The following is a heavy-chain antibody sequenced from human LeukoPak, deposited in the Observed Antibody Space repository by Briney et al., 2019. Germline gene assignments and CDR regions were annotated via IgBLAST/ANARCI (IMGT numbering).Heavy chain of an antibody. CDR1: GFTFGDYA. Sequence: GGSLRLSCTASGFTFGDYAMSWVRQAPGKGLEWVGFIRSKAYGGTTEYAASVKGRFTISGDDSKSIAYLQMNSLKTEDTAVYYCTRELERFPRGFDYWGQGTLVTVSS. CDR2: IRSKAYGGTT. CDR3: TRELERFPRGFDY. D-gene: IGHD1-1*01. J-gene: IGHJ4*02. V-gene: IGHV3-49*04.